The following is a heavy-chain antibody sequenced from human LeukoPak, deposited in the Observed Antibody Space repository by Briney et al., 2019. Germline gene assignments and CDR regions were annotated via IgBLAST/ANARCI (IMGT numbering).Heavy chain of an antibody. J-gene: IGHJ6*03. V-gene: IGHV3-21*01. CDR3: ARGHCSSTSCNPYYMDV. Sequence: PGGSLRLSCAASGFTFSSFSMSWVRQAPGKGLEWVSSISSSSSYIYYADSVKGRFTISRDNAKNSLYLQMNSLRAEDTAVYYCARGHCSSTSCNPYYMDVWGKGTTVTVSS. CDR2: ISSSSSYI. D-gene: IGHD2-2*01. CDR1: GFTFSSFS.